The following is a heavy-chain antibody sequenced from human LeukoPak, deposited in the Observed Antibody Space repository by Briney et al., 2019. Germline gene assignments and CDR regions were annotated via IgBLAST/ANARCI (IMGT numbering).Heavy chain of an antibody. CDR2: ISGSGGST. CDR1: GFTFSSYA. D-gene: IGHD6-13*01. Sequence: GGSLRLSCAASGFTFSSYAMSWVRQAPGKGLEWVSAISGSGGSTYYADSVKGRFTISRDNSKNTLYLQMNSLRAEDTAVYYCVSSSSWYRRPPDYWGQGTLVTVSS. V-gene: IGHV3-23*01. J-gene: IGHJ4*02. CDR3: VSSSSWYRRPPDY.